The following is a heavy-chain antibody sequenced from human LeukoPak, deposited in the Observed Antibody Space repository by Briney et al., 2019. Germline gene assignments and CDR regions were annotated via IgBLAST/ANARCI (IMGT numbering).Heavy chain of an antibody. CDR1: EFSIRLNY. D-gene: IGHD2-2*01. J-gene: IGHJ4*02. CDR2: VYSGGDK. V-gene: IGHV3-53*01. Sequence: GGSLRLSCAASEFSIRLNYMTWVRQAPGKGLEWVSIVYSGGDKYYADSVKGRFTISRDNSKNTLYLQMNSLRAEDTAVYYCAKPPRYCSSTSCSDYWGQGTLVTVSS. CDR3: AKPPRYCSSTSCSDY.